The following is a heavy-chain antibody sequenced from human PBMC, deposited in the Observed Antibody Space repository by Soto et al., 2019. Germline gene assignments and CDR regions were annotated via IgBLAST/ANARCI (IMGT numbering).Heavy chain of an antibody. CDR1: GLTFNNAW. V-gene: IGHV3-15*01. CDR3: AAGVGTSDFDY. Sequence: EVQLVESGGGLVKPGGSLRLSCAASGLTFNNAWMSWVRQAPGKGLEWVVRMRSDSEGGMTDYAEHVKGRFTISRNDSKNTLSLQMNSLKSEDTALYYCAAGVGTSDFDYWGQGTLVTVSS. J-gene: IGHJ4*02. D-gene: IGHD1-26*01. CDR2: MRSDSEGGMT.